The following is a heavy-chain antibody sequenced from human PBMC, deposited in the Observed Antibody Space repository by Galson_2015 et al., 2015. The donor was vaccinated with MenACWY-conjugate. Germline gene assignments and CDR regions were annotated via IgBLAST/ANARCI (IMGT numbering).Heavy chain of an antibody. V-gene: IGHV5-51*01. Sequence: QSGAEVKKPGESLRISCKASGYSFTSYWINWVRQMPGKGLEWMGIIYPGDSDTRYSPSFQGQVTISADKSISTAYLQWSSLKASDTAMYYCAISTWGPDYYGSGDNDMDVWGQGTTVTVSS. CDR3: AISTWGPDYYGSGDNDMDV. CDR2: IYPGDSDT. J-gene: IGHJ6*02. CDR1: GYSFTSYW. D-gene: IGHD3-10*01.